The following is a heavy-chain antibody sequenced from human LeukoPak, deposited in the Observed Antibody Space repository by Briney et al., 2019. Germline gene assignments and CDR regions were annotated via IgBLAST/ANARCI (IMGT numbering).Heavy chain of an antibody. Sequence: GGSLRLSCAASGFTFSSYAMSWVRQAPGKGLEWVSAISGSGGSTYYADSVKGRFTISRDNSKNTLCLQMNSLRAEDTAVYYCAKDLGSSSWTPIDYWGQGTLVTVSS. CDR2: ISGSGGST. D-gene: IGHD6-13*01. CDR1: GFTFSSYA. J-gene: IGHJ4*02. CDR3: AKDLGSSSWTPIDY. V-gene: IGHV3-23*01.